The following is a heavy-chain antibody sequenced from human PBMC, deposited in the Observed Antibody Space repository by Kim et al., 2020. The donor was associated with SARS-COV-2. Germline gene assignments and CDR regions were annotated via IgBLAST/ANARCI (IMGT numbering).Heavy chain of an antibody. CDR3: AKEGLPDTVNYYYGMDV. J-gene: IGHJ6*02. Sequence: GGSLRLSCAASGFTFSSYAMSWVRQAPGKGLEWVSAISGSGGSTYYADSVKGRFTISRDNSKNTLYLQMNSLRAEDTAVYYCAKEGLPDTVNYYYGMDVWGQGTKVTVSS. V-gene: IGHV3-23*01. D-gene: IGHD4-17*01. CDR2: ISGSGGST. CDR1: GFTFSSYA.